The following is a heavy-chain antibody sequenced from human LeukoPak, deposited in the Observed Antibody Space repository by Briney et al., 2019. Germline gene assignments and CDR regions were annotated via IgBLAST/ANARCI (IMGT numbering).Heavy chain of an antibody. CDR2: FRISGRDI. J-gene: IGHJ1*01. CDR1: GFTLSSYS. V-gene: IGHV3-21*01. Sequence: GGSLRLSCEVSGFTLSSYSMTWVRQAPGKGLEWVSSFRISGRDIIYGDSVRGRFTIARDDAKNSLYLQMNSLRAEGTAVYYCARGPGIAVAPLQHWGQGTLVTVSS. CDR3: ARGPGIAVAPLQH. D-gene: IGHD6-19*01.